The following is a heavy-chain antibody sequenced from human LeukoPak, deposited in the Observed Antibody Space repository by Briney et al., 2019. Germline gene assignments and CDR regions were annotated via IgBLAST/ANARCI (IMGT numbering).Heavy chain of an antibody. CDR2: IYSGGSA. V-gene: IGHV3-66*02. CDR1: GFTVSSNY. Sequence: GGSLRLSCAASGFTVSSNYMSWVRQAPGKGLEWVSVIYSGGSAYYADSVKGRFTISRDNSKNTLYLQMSSLRAEDTAVYYCARAVLLWFGEAPAFDYWGQGTLVTVSS. J-gene: IGHJ4*02. D-gene: IGHD3-10*01. CDR3: ARAVLLWFGEAPAFDY.